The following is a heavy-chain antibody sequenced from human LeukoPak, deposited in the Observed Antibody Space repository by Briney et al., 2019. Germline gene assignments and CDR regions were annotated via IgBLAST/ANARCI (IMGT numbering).Heavy chain of an antibody. Sequence: SETLSLTCTVSGGSISSYYWSWIRQPPGKGLEWIGYIYYSGSTNYNPSLKSRVTLPQDTSKNQVYLRLTSVTAADTAVYYCARDGGGNRNFDYWGQGTLVTVSS. CDR1: GGSISSYY. D-gene: IGHD2-15*01. V-gene: IGHV4-59*12. CDR2: IYYSGST. J-gene: IGHJ4*02. CDR3: ARDGGGNRNFDY.